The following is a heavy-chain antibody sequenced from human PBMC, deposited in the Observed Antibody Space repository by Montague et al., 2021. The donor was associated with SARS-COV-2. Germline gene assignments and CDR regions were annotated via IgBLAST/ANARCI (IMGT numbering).Heavy chain of an antibody. D-gene: IGHD4-23*01. CDR1: GGSLSGFY. Sequence: SETLSLTCAVYGGSLSGFYWTWIRQAPGKGLEWVGETTHGGSTSYSPALKSRLTISLDTSKNQFSLKLDSVTAADTATYYCARSHDYRGNDYFDSWGQGALVIVSS. J-gene: IGHJ4*02. CDR2: TTHGGST. CDR3: ARSHDYRGNDYFDS. V-gene: IGHV4-34*01.